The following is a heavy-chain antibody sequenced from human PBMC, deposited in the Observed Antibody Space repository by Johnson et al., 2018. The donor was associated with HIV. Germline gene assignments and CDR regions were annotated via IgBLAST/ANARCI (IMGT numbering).Heavy chain of an antibody. CDR1: GFTFSSYA. Sequence: HVQLVESGGGVVQPGRSLRLSCAASGFTFSSYAMHWVRQAPGKGLEWVAVISYDGSNKYYADSAKGRFTISRDNSKNTLYLQMNSLRAEDTAVYYCAKDGAMAFDIWGQGTLVTVSS. D-gene: IGHD2-2*01. J-gene: IGHJ3*02. V-gene: IGHV3-30*04. CDR2: ISYDGSNK. CDR3: AKDGAMAFDI.